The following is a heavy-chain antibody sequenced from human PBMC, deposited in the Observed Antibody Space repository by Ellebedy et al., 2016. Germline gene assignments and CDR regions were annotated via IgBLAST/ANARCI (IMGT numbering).Heavy chain of an antibody. CDR3: AKAPLRYCSGVICYPFDH. V-gene: IGHV3-23*01. J-gene: IGHJ4*02. CDR2: ITDSGGST. Sequence: GESLKISXAASGFTFSNYAMSWVRQAPGRGLEWVAAITDSGGSTYYADSVKGRFTFSRDNSKNTLYLQMNSLRVEDAAVYYCAKAPLRYCSGVICYPFDHWGQGTLVTVSS. CDR1: GFTFSNYA. D-gene: IGHD2-15*01.